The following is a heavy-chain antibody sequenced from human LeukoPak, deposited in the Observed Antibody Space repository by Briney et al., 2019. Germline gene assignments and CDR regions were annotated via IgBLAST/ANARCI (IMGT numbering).Heavy chain of an antibody. CDR2: IYYSGST. D-gene: IGHD1-26*01. Sequence: SQTLSLTCTVSGGSISSGGYYWSWIRQHPGKGLEWIGYIYYSGSTYYNPSLKSRVTISVDTSKNQFSLKLSSVTAADTAVYYCARGGTVYYKNWFDPWGQGTLVTVSS. CDR1: GGSISSGGYY. J-gene: IGHJ5*02. CDR3: ARGGTVYYKNWFDP. V-gene: IGHV4-31*03.